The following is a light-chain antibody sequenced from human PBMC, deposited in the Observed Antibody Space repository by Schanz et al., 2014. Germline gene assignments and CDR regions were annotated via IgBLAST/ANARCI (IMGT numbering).Light chain of an antibody. Sequence: EIVLTQSPGTLSLSPGERATLSCRASQSVDNNYLAWYQQRPGQAPRLLIFGGSTRASGIPHRFSGSGSGTDFTLTISRLEPEDFAVYYCQHFGWPPLYTFGPGTRVDI. CDR3: QHFGWPPLYT. CDR2: GGS. CDR1: QSVDNNY. J-gene: IGKJ3*01. V-gene: IGKV3-20*01.